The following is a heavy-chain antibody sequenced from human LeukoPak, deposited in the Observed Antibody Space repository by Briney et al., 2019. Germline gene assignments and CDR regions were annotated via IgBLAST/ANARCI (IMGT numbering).Heavy chain of an antibody. V-gene: IGHV3-53*01. CDR1: GLTVSSNC. CDR3: AREVFEAFDI. Sequence: GGSLRLSCAASGLTVSSNCMSWVRQAPGKGLEWVSFIYSGGDTYYADSVKGRFTISRDNPKNTFHLQMNSLRAEDTAVYYCAREVFEAFDIWGQGTMVTVSS. D-gene: IGHD1-14*01. CDR2: IYSGGDT. J-gene: IGHJ3*02.